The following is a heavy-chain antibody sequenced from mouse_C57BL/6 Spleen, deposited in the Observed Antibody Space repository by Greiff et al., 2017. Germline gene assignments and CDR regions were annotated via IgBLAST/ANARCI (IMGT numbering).Heavy chain of an antibody. CDR1: GYTFTSYW. D-gene: IGHD4-1*01. V-gene: IGHV1-7*01. J-gene: IGHJ3*01. CDR3: ARELTATGFAY. CDR2: INPSSGYT. Sequence: VQLQQSGAELAKPGASVKLSCKASGYTFTSYWMHWVNQRPGQGLEWMGYINPSSGYTKYNQKFKDKATLTADKSYSQAYMQLSSLTSEDSAVYYCARELTATGFAYWGQGTLVTVSA.